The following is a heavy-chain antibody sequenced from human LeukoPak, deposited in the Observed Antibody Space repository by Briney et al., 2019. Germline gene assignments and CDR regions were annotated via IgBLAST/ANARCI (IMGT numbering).Heavy chain of an antibody. CDR2: VSYSGTT. J-gene: IGHJ4*02. CDR1: GDSISNYH. Sequence: SETLSLTCTVSGDSISNYHWSWIRQPPGKGLEWIGYVSYSGTTSYNSSLKSRVTISVDTSKNQFSLKLSSVTAADTAVYYCARGIVGATAYYFDYWGQGTLVTVSS. CDR3: ARGIVGATAYYFDY. D-gene: IGHD1-26*01. V-gene: IGHV4-59*01.